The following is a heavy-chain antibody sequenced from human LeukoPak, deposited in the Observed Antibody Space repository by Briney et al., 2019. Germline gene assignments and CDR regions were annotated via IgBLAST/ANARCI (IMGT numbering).Heavy chain of an antibody. CDR2: IYYSGST. CDR3: ATSRLTWLGDPSWFDP. V-gene: IGHV4-59*01. Sequence: SETLSLTCTVSGGSISSYYWSWIRQPPGKGLEWIGYIYYSGSTNYNPSLKSRVTISVDTSKNQFSLKLSSVTAADTAVYYCATSRLTWLGDPSWFDPWGQGTLVTVSS. J-gene: IGHJ5*02. CDR1: GGSISSYY. D-gene: IGHD3-16*01.